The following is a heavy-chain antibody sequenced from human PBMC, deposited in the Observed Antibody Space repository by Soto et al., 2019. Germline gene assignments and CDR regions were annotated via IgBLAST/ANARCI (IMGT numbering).Heavy chain of an antibody. D-gene: IGHD3-16*01. Sequence: QVQLVESGGGVVQPGGSLRLSCAASGFTFSKYGMHWVRQAPGKGLEWVAVISYDGSNKYYADSVKGRFTISREKSTNTLYVQMDCLRVEDTAVYYCAKGAEGGAYYGMDVWGRGTTVTVSS. CDR3: AKGAEGGAYYGMDV. V-gene: IGHV3-30*18. CDR1: GFTFSKYG. CDR2: ISYDGSNK. J-gene: IGHJ6*02.